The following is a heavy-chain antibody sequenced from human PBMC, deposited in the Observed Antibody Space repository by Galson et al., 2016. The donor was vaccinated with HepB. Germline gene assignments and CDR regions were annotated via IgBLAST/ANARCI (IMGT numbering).Heavy chain of an antibody. CDR2: INLNGGT. D-gene: IGHD2-15*01. V-gene: IGHV4-61*02. J-gene: IGHJ3*02. CDR3: ARAGYCSGGICYVYTFDI. CDR1: GGSISSGSYY. Sequence: TLSLTCTVSGGSISSGSYYWSWIRQPAGKGPEWIGRINLNGGTNYTPSLKSRVTISADTSKNQFSLSLSSVTAADTAVYYCARAGYCSGGICYVYTFDIWGPGTMVTVSS.